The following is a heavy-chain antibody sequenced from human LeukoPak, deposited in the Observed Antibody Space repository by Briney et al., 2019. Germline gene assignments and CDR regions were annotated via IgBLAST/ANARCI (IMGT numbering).Heavy chain of an antibody. J-gene: IGHJ6*03. Sequence: SVKVSCKASGGTFSSYAISWVRQAPGQGLEWMGGIIPIFGTANYAQKFQGRVTITADESTSTAYMELSSLRSDDTAVYYCAREGLRSIAARRGTRDYMDVWGKGTTVIVSS. D-gene: IGHD6-6*01. CDR2: IIPIFGTA. V-gene: IGHV1-69*01. CDR3: AREGLRSIAARRGTRDYMDV. CDR1: GGTFSSYA.